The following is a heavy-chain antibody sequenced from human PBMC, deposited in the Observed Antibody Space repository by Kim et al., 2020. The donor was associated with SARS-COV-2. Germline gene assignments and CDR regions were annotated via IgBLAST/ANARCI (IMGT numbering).Heavy chain of an antibody. Sequence: GGSLRLSCAASGFRLSVFWMTWVRQSPGKGLEWVANIKQDEGEKYYGDSVKGRFTISRDNVKNFLYLQMNDLRDEDTAVYYCARPRMTTFGYHDLWGRGTLVTVSP. D-gene: IGHD1-1*01. CDR1: GFRLSVFW. CDR2: IKQDEGEK. CDR3: ARPRMTTFGYHDL. J-gene: IGHJ2*01. V-gene: IGHV3-7*01.